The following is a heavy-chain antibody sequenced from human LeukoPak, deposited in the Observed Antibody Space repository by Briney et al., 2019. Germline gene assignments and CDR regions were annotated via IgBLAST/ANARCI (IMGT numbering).Heavy chain of an antibody. J-gene: IGHJ4*02. Sequence: SETLSLTCTVSGGSITSYYWNWIRQPPGKGLEWIGNIYYSGGINYNPSLRGRVTMSVDTSKNQFSLRLSSVTAADTAVYYCARGGLSSWISFDSCGQGTLVTVSS. CDR3: ARGGLSSWISFDS. D-gene: IGHD2-15*01. CDR1: GGSITSYY. CDR2: IYYSGGI. V-gene: IGHV4-59*01.